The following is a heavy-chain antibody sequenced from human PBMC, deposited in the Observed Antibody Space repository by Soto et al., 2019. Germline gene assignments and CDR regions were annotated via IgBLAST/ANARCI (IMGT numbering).Heavy chain of an antibody. J-gene: IGHJ5*02. V-gene: IGHV1-46*03. CDR3: AREFGVAVAGYNWFDP. CDR2: INPSGGST. CDR1: GYTFTSYY. D-gene: IGHD6-19*01. Sequence: ASVKVSCKASGYTFTSYYMHWVRQAPGQGLEWMGLINPSGGSTSYAQKFQGRVTMTRDTSTSTVYMELSSLRSEDTAVYYCAREFGVAVAGYNWFDPWGQGTLVTVSS.